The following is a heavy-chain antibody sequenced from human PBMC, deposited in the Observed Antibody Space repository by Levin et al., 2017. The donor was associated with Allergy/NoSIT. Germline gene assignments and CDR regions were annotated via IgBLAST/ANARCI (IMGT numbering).Heavy chain of an antibody. Sequence: KVSCKGSGYSFTSFWIAWVRQMPGKGLEWMGIIYPGDSDTRYSPSFQGQVTFSADKSISTAYLQWNSLKASDTAMYYCARPRLGSNYYYDHMDVWGQGTTVTVSS. V-gene: IGHV5-51*01. CDR1: GYSFTSFW. CDR3: ARPRLGSNYYYDHMDV. J-gene: IGHJ6*02. CDR2: IYPGDSDT. D-gene: IGHD6-19*01.